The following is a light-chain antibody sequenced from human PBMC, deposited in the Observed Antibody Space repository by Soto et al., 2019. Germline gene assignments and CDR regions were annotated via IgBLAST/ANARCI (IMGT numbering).Light chain of an antibody. J-gene: IGKJ1*01. CDR1: QSISSY. V-gene: IGKV1-39*01. Sequence: DIQMTQSPSSLSASVGDRVTITCRASQSISSYLNWYQQKPGKAPKLLIYAASSLQSGVPSRFSGSGSWTDFTLTVSSLQPEDFGTYFCQPSYSTPWTVGQGTKVEIK. CDR3: QPSYSTPWT. CDR2: AAS.